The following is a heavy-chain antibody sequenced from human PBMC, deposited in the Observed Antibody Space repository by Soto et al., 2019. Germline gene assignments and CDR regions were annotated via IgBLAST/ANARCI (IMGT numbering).Heavy chain of an antibody. Sequence: QVQLVQSGAEVKKPGSSVKVSCKASGGTFSSYAISWVRQAPGQGLEWMGGIIPIFGTANYAQKFQGRVTITADESTSTAYMELSSLRSEDTAVYYCARPRDGYKYYYYYGIDVWGQGTTVTVSS. CDR1: GGTFSSYA. J-gene: IGHJ6*02. V-gene: IGHV1-69*01. CDR3: ARPRDGYKYYYYYGIDV. D-gene: IGHD5-12*01. CDR2: IIPIFGTA.